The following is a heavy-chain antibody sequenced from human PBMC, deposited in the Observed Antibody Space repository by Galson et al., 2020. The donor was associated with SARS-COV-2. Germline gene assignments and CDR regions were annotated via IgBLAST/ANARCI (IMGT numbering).Heavy chain of an antibody. D-gene: IGHD3-3*01. CDR3: AKEASTRLTIFGVVIMGGLSDY. CDR2: ISGSGGST. CDR1: GFTFSSYA. J-gene: IGHJ4*02. V-gene: IGHV3-23*01. Sequence: GGSLRLSCAASGFTFSSYAMSWVRQAPGKGLEWVSAISGSGGSTYYADSVKGRFTISRDNSKNTLYLQMNSLRAEDTAVYYCAKEASTRLTIFGVVIMGGLSDYWGQGTLVTVSS.